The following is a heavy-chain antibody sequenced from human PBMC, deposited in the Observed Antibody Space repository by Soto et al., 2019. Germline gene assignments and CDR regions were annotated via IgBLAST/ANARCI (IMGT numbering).Heavy chain of an antibody. D-gene: IGHD2-2*02. CDR1: GGSISSYY. CDR3: ARVPAAISSSSWYFDY. CDR2: IYYSGST. J-gene: IGHJ4*02. Sequence: SETLSLTCTVSGGSISSYYWSWIRQPPGKGLEWIGYIYYSGSTNYNPSLKSRVTISVDTSKNQFSLKLSSVTAADTAVYYCARVPAAISSSSWYFDYWGQGTLVTVSS. V-gene: IGHV4-59*01.